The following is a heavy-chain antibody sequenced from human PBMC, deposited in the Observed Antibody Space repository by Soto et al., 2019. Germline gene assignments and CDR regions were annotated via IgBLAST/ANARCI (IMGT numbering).Heavy chain of an antibody. V-gene: IGHV4-39*01. CDR2: IYYSGST. CDR3: ARQGGWYQPPYYYYYYMDV. D-gene: IGHD6-19*01. J-gene: IGHJ6*03. Sequence: SETLSLTCTVSGGSISSSSYYWGWIRQPAGKGLEWIGSIYYSGSTYYNPSLKSRVTISVDTSKNQFSLKLRSVTAADTAVYYCARQGGWYQPPYYYYYYMDVWGKGTTVTVSS. CDR1: GGSISSSSYY.